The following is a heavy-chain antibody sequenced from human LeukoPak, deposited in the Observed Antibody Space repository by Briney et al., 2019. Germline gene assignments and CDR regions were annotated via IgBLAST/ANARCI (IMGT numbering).Heavy chain of an antibody. CDR3: ARCGCSSTSCYVGWFDP. Sequence: ASVKVSCKASGGTFSSYAISWVRQDPGQGLEWMGGIIPIFGTANYAQKFQGRVTITADESTSTAYMELSSLRSEDTAVYYCARCGCSSTSCYVGWFDPWGQGTLVTVSS. D-gene: IGHD2-2*01. V-gene: IGHV1-69*13. CDR2: IIPIFGTA. J-gene: IGHJ5*02. CDR1: GGTFSSYA.